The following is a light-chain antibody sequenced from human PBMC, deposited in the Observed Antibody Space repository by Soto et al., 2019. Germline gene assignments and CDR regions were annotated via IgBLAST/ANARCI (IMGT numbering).Light chain of an antibody. V-gene: IGKV3-11*01. CDR2: DAS. CDR3: QQSSNWLSIT. J-gene: IGKJ5*01. Sequence: EIVMTQSPSTLSVSPGERATLSCRASQSVGSHLAWYQQKPGQVPRLLIYDASSRATGIPARFSGSGSGTDFTLTISSLEPEDFAVYYCQQSSNWLSITFGQGTRLEIK. CDR1: QSVGSH.